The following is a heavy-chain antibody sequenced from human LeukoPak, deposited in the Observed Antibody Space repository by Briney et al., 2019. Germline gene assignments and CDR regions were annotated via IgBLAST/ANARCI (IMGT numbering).Heavy chain of an antibody. V-gene: IGHV3-7*03. CDR1: GFTVSSNY. J-gene: IGHJ4*02. CDR2: IKQDGSDK. Sequence: GGSLRLSCAASGFTVSSNYMSWVRQAPGRGLEWVANIKQDGSDKYYVDSVKGRFTISRDNAKNSVFLQMNSLRAEDTAVYYCAKAGDYDFWSGYHRDYWGQGTLVTVSS. D-gene: IGHD3-3*01. CDR3: AKAGDYDFWSGYHRDY.